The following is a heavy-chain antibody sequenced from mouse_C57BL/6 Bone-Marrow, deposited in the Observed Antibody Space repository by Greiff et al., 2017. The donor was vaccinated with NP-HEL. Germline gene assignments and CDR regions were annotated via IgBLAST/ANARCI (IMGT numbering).Heavy chain of an antibody. CDR1: GYTFTSYW. V-gene: IGHV1-55*01. CDR2: IYPGSGST. Sequence: VQLQQPGAELVKPGASVKMSCKASGYTFTSYWITWVKQRPGQGLEWIGDIYPGSGSTNYNEKFKSKATLTVDTSSSTAYMQLSSLTSEDSAVYYGARCGDVLPLVWYFDFWGTGTTVTVSS. D-gene: IGHD2-13*01. J-gene: IGHJ1*03. CDR3: ARCGDVLPLVWYFDF.